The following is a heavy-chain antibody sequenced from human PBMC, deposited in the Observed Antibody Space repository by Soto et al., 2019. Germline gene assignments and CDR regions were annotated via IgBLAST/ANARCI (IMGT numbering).Heavy chain of an antibody. Sequence: EVQLVESGGGLVKPGWSLRVSCAASGFTFINYSMNWVRQAPGKGLEWVSSISSTSKYIYYADSVKGRFTISRDNAKKSLYLQMNSLSAEDTAVSYCARGLSSGWFDYWGQGTLVTVSA. CDR2: ISSTSKYI. CDR3: ARGLSSGWFDY. V-gene: IGHV3-21*01. J-gene: IGHJ5*01. CDR1: GFTFINYS. D-gene: IGHD6-19*01.